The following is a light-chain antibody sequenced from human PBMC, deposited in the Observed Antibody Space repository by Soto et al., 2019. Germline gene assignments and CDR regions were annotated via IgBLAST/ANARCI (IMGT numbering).Light chain of an antibody. J-gene: IGKJ5*01. CDR2: AAS. CDR1: QSISSY. CDR3: QQSYSTLIP. Sequence: DIQMTQSPSSLSASVGDRVTITCRASQSISSYLHWYQQKPGKALKLLICAASSLQSGVPSRFSGSGSVTDFTLTISSLQPEDFATYYCQQSYSTLIPFGQGTRLEIK. V-gene: IGKV1-39*01.